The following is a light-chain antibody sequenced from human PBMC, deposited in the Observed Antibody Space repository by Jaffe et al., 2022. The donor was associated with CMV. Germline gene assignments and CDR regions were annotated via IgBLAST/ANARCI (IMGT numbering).Light chain of an antibody. CDR3: SSYTSSSALEV. CDR1: SSDVGGYTY. V-gene: IGLV2-14*03. J-gene: IGLJ1*01. CDR2: DVI. Sequence: QSALTQPASVSGSPGQSITISCTGTSSDVGGYTYVSWYQQHPGKAPKLIIYDVINRPSGVSNRFSGSKSGNTASLTISGLQAEDEADYHCSSYTSSSALEVFGTGTKVSVL.